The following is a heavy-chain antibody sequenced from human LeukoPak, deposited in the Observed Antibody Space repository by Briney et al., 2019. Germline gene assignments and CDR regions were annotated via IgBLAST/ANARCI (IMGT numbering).Heavy chain of an antibody. Sequence: ASVKVSCKASGYTFTSYYIHWVRQAPGQGLEWMGLINPSGGSTSFAQKFQGRVTMTRDTSTSTVYMELSSLRSEDTAVYSCARDFEVAVAGTYCYYGMDVWGQGTTVTVSS. J-gene: IGHJ6*02. CDR2: INPSGGST. CDR1: GYTFTSYY. D-gene: IGHD6-19*01. CDR3: ARDFEVAVAGTYCYYGMDV. V-gene: IGHV1-46*01.